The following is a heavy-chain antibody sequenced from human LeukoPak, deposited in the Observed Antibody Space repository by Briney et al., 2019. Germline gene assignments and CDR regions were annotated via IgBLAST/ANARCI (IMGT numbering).Heavy chain of an antibody. Sequence: GGSLRLSCAASGFTFSSYGMHWVRQAPGKGLEWVAVIWYDGSNKHYADSAKGRFTISRDNSKNTLYLQMNSLRAEDTAVYYCASGHSSSSFDYWGQGTLVTVSS. D-gene: IGHD6-6*01. V-gene: IGHV3-33*01. CDR3: ASGHSSSSFDY. CDR2: IWYDGSNK. CDR1: GFTFSSYG. J-gene: IGHJ4*02.